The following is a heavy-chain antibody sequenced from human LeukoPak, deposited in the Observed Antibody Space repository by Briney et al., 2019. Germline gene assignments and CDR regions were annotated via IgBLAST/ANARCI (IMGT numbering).Heavy chain of an antibody. Sequence: ALVKVSCKASGYXFTTYFFHWVRHAPGQGLEWMGWINPNGGGTRYAQKFQGRVTMTRDTSIGTTYMELTRLSSDDTAVYYCARNGRGTYDYWGQGTLVTVSS. CDR1: GYXFTTYF. V-gene: IGHV1-2*02. D-gene: IGHD3-16*01. CDR3: ARNGRGTYDY. CDR2: INPNGGGT. J-gene: IGHJ4*02.